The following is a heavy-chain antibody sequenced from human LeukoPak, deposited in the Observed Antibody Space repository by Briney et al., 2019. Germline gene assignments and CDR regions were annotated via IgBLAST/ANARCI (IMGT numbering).Heavy chain of an antibody. D-gene: IGHD6-19*01. CDR2: IYYSGST. V-gene: IGHV4-39*07. Sequence: SETLSLTCTVSGGSISSSSYYWGWIRQPPGKGLEWIGSIYYSGSTYYNPSLKSRVTISVDTSKNQFSLKLSSVTAADTAVYYCAGAGSGWYAYYYYMDVWGKGTTVTVSS. CDR3: AGAGSGWYAYYYYMDV. J-gene: IGHJ6*03. CDR1: GGSISSSSYY.